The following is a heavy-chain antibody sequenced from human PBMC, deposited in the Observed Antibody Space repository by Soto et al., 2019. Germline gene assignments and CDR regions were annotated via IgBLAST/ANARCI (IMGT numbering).Heavy chain of an antibody. V-gene: IGHV1-18*04. CDR2: ISAYNGNT. J-gene: IGHJ5*02. Sequence: GASVKVSCKASGYTFTSYGISWVRQAPGQGLEWMGWISAYNGNTNYAQKLQGRVTMTTDTSTSTACMELRSLRSDDTAMYYCARDPDRNWFDPWGQGTLVTVSS. CDR3: ARDPDRNWFDP. CDR1: GYTFTSYG.